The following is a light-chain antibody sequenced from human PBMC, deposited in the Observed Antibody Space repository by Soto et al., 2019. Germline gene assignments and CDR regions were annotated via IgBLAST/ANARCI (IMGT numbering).Light chain of an antibody. Sequence: IQITQSPSTLSSSVGDRVTITCRASQSINRRLAWYQQKPGKAPNLLIYDASTLESGVPARFSGGDSGTEFTLTISSLQPDDFTTFYCQQYNSYPWTFGQGTKVDIK. V-gene: IGKV1-5*01. CDR1: QSINRR. J-gene: IGKJ1*01. CDR3: QQYNSYPWT. CDR2: DAS.